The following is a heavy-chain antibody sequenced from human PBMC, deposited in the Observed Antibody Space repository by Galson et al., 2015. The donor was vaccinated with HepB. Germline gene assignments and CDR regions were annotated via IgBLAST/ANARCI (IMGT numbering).Heavy chain of an antibody. D-gene: IGHD6-19*01. CDR2: ISYDGSNK. CDR1: GFTFSSYA. Sequence: SLRLSCAASGFTFSSYAMHWVRQAPGKGLEWVAVISYDGSNKYYADSVKGRFTVSRDNSKNTLYLQMNSLRAEDTAVYYCARDAVLAVAGIVDYWGQGTLVTVSS. CDR3: ARDAVLAVAGIVDY. J-gene: IGHJ4*02. V-gene: IGHV3-30*04.